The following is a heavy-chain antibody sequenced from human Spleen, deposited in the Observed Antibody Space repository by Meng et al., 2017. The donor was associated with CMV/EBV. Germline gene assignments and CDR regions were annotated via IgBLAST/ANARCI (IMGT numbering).Heavy chain of an antibody. CDR2: IYFSGTT. CDR1: GYSISSGYY. J-gene: IGHJ4*02. CDR3: ARGTTSPLDY. D-gene: IGHD2-2*01. Sequence: SETLSLTCTVSGYSISSGYYWHWIRQPPGKGLEWIGQIYFSGTTNYNPSLKSRLTMSLDTSKNQFSLNLHSVTSADTAVYFCARGTTSPLDYWGRGTLVTVSS. V-gene: IGHV4-61*01.